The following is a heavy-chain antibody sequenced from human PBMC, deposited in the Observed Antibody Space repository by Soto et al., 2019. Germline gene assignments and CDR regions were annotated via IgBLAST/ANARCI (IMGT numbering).Heavy chain of an antibody. CDR3: AVGGGDFGVVTT. D-gene: IGHD3-3*01. CDR1: GYTFTSYD. Sequence: QVQLVQSGAEVKKPGASVKVSCKASGYTFTSYDINWVRQATGQGLEWMGWMNPNSGNTGYAQKFQGRVTMTRTTSISTAYRELSSLRSEDTALYYCAVGGGDFGVVTTWGQGTLVTVSS. V-gene: IGHV1-8*01. CDR2: MNPNSGNT. J-gene: IGHJ4*02.